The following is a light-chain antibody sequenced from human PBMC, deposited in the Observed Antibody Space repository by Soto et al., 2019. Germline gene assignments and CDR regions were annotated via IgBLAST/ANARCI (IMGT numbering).Light chain of an antibody. J-gene: IGKJ4*01. V-gene: IGKV3-15*01. Sequence: EIVMTQSPATLSVSPGERATLSCRASQSVSSSLAWYQQKPGQPPRLLIYGASTRATGISARFSGSGSGTEFTLTVSSLQSEDFGVYYCQQYNNWPGHTFGGGTKVEIK. CDR3: QQYNNWPGHT. CDR1: QSVSSS. CDR2: GAS.